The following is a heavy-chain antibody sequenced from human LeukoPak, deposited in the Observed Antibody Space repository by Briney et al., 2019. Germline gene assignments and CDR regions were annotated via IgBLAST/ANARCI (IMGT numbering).Heavy chain of an antibody. CDR1: GYTFTSYY. J-gene: IGHJ6*03. V-gene: IGHV1-18*04. CDR3: ARSVGKQQLVPRDYYYYYMDV. D-gene: IGHD6-13*01. Sequence: ASVKVSCKASGYTFTSYYMHWVRQAPGQGLEWMGWISAYNGSTNYAQKLQGRVTMTTDTSTSTAYMELRSLRSDDTAVYYCARSVGKQQLVPRDYYYYYMDVWGKGTTVTVSS. CDR2: ISAYNGST.